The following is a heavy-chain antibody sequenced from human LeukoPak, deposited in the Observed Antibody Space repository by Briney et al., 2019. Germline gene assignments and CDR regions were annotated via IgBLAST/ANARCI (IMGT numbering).Heavy chain of an antibody. CDR2: IYYSGST. V-gene: IGHV4-61*08. D-gene: IGHD6-13*01. Sequence: SETLSLTCAVSGGSISSGGYSWSWIRQPPGKGLEWIGYIYYSGSTNYNPSLKSRVTISVDTSKNQFSLKLSSVTAADTAVYYCARHEVSILAAATYYFDYWGQGTLVTVSS. J-gene: IGHJ4*02. CDR3: ARHEVSILAAATYYFDY. CDR1: GGSISSGGYS.